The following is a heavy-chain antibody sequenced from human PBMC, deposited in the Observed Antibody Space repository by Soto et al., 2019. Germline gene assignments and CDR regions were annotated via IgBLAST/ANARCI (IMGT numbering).Heavy chain of an antibody. Sequence: GSLRLSCAASGFTFSSYSMNWVRQAPGKGLEWVSYISSSSSTIYYADPVKGRFTISRDNAKNSLYLQMNSLRAEDTAVYYCAREYDILNWFDPWGQGTLVTVSS. D-gene: IGHD3-9*01. V-gene: IGHV3-48*01. CDR3: AREYDILNWFDP. CDR1: GFTFSSYS. J-gene: IGHJ5*02. CDR2: ISSSSSTI.